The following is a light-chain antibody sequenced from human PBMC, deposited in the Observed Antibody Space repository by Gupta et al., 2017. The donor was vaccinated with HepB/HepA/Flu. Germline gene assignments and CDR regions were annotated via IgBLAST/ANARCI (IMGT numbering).Light chain of an antibody. CDR3: QSYDSSLSVV. J-gene: IGLJ2*01. CDR1: SSNIGADYD. CDR2: GNN. V-gene: IGLV1-40*01. Sequence: QSVLTQPPSVSGAPGQRVTISCTASSSNIGADYDVHWYQHLPGTAPKLLIYGNNYRPSGVPDRFSGSKSGTSASLAITGLQAEDEADYYCQSYDSSLSVVFGGGTKLTVL.